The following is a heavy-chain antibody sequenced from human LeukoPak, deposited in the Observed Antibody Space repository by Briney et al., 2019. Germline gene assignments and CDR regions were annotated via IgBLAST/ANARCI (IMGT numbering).Heavy chain of an antibody. CDR1: GFTFSSYG. CDR3: VKGITAMVPFFDY. Sequence: GGSLRLSCAASGFTFSSYGMSWVRQAPGKGLEWVSAITSNGGSTYYADSVKGRFTISRDNSKNTLYLQMSSLRAEDTAVYYCVKGITAMVPFFDYWGQGTLVTVSS. J-gene: IGHJ4*02. V-gene: IGHV3-64D*06. D-gene: IGHD5-18*01. CDR2: ITSNGGST.